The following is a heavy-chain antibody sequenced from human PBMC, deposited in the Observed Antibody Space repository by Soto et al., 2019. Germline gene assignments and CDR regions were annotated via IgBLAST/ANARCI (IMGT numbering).Heavy chain of an antibody. CDR3: AREDRDRETGLVPAAIDGMDV. CDR2: MNPNSGNT. Sequence: ASVKVSCKASGYTLTSYDINWVRQATGQGLEWMGWMNPNSGNTGYAQKFQGRVTMTRNTSISTAYMELSSLRSGDTAVYYCAREDRDRETGLVPAAIDGMDVWGQGTTVTVSS. CDR1: GYTLTSYD. V-gene: IGHV1-8*01. J-gene: IGHJ6*02. D-gene: IGHD2-2*01.